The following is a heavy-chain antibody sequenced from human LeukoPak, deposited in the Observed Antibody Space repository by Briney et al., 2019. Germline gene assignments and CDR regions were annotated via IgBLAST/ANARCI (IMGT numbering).Heavy chain of an antibody. D-gene: IGHD5-12*01. Sequence: GGSLRLSCAASGLTFSSFGMSWVRQAPGKGLEWVSAISASGGSTYYADSVKGRFTISRDNSKNTLYLQMNSLRAEDTAVYYCASPGYSGYDYWVAFDYWGQGTLVTVSS. J-gene: IGHJ4*02. CDR1: GLTFSSFG. V-gene: IGHV3-23*01. CDR2: ISASGGST. CDR3: ASPGYSGYDYWVAFDY.